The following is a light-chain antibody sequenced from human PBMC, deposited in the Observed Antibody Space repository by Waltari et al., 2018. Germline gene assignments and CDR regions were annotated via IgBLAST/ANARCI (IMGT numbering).Light chain of an antibody. CDR2: PAS. J-gene: IGKJ2*01. V-gene: IGKV1-39*01. CDR3: QQSYSTPPYT. Sequence: DIQMTQSPSSLSASVGDRVTITCRASKSISSYLNWYQQKPGKAPKLLIYPASSLQSGVPSRFSGSGSGTDFTLTISSLQPEDFATYYCQQSYSTPPYTFGQGTKLEIK. CDR1: KSISSY.